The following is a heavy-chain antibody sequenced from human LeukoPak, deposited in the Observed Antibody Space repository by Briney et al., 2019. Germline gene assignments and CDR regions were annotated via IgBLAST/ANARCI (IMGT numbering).Heavy chain of an antibody. V-gene: IGHV3-11*01. J-gene: IGHJ4*02. CDR2: ISTSGGTI. Sequence: PGGSLRLSCAASQFTFSDYYMSWIRQAPGKGLERVSYISTSGGTIYYGDSVKGRFTISRDNAKNSLYLQMNSLQVEDTAVYYCARFLYYYDSSPLDYWGQGTLVTVSS. CDR3: ARFLYYYDSSPLDY. CDR1: QFTFSDYY. D-gene: IGHD3-22*01.